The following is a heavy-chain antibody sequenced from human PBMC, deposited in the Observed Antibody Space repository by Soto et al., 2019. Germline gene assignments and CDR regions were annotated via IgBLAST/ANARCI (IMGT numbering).Heavy chain of an antibody. CDR2: IYHTGRA. CDR3: ARAPEMSDAMDV. J-gene: IGHJ6*02. V-gene: IGHV4-30-2*01. CDR1: GVSISSGGYS. Sequence: QVHLQESGSGLVKPSQTLSLTCTVSGVSISSGGYSWNWVRQAPGKGLEWIGYIYHTGRAYYNPSLKSRVTISVDRSKNQVALDLSSVTAADTAVYYCARAPEMSDAMDVWGQGTTVTVSS.